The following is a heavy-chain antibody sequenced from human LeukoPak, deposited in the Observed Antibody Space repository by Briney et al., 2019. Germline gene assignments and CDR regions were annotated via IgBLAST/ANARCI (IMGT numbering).Heavy chain of an antibody. V-gene: IGHV3-30*02. D-gene: IGHD3-10*01. CDR1: GFTFSSYG. CDR2: IRYDGSNK. J-gene: IGHJ4*02. CDR3: AKDGTRGIRFGKIPHYFDY. Sequence: PGGSLRLSCAASGFTFSSYGTHWVRQAPGKGLEWVAFIRYDGSNKYFADSVKGRFTISRDSSKNTLYLQMNSLRVDDSAVYYCAKDGTRGIRFGKIPHYFDYWGQGTLVTVSS.